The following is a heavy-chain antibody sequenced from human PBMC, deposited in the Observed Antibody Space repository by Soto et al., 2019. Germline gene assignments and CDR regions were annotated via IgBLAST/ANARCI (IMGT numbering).Heavy chain of an antibody. J-gene: IGHJ5*02. V-gene: IGHV4-30-2*01. CDR2: IYHSGST. CDR1: GCSISSGGYS. CDR3: ASVLRFLFDP. Sequence: PSETLSLTCAVSGCSISSGGYSWSWIRQPPGKGLEWIGYIYHSGSTYYNPSLKSRVTISVDRSKNQFSLKLSSVTAADTAVYYCASVLRFLFDPWGQGTLVTVSS. D-gene: IGHD3-3*01.